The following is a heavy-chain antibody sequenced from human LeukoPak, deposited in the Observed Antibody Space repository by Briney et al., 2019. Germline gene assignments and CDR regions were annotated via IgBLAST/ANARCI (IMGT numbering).Heavy chain of an antibody. V-gene: IGHV4-34*01. D-gene: IGHD3-3*01. Sequence: KPSETLSLTCAVYGGSFSGYYWSWIRQPPGKGLEWIGEINHSGSTNYNPSLKSRVTISVDTSKNQFSLKLSSVTAADTAVYYCARGKYSESPPGQRFLEWTTYYYYYYMDVWGKGPRSPSP. CDR3: ARGKYSESPPGQRFLEWTTYYYYYYMDV. CDR1: GGSFSGYY. J-gene: IGHJ6*03. CDR2: INHSGST.